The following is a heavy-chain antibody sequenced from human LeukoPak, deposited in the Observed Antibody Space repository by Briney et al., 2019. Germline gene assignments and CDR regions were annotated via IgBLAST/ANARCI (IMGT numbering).Heavy chain of an antibody. Sequence: VASVKVSCKASGYTFTSYGISWVRQAPGQGLEWMGWISAYNGNTNYAQKLQGRVTMTTDTSTSTAYMELGSLRSDDTAVYYCARDRSTSPKSWFDPWGQGTLVTVSS. CDR3: ARDRSTSPKSWFDP. D-gene: IGHD2-2*01. V-gene: IGHV1-18*04. CDR1: GYTFTSYG. CDR2: ISAYNGNT. J-gene: IGHJ5*02.